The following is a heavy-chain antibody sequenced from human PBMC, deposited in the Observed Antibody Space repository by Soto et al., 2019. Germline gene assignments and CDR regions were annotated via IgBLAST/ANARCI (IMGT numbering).Heavy chain of an antibody. CDR2: IRSKANSYAT. D-gene: IGHD6-13*01. CDR3: TCFAAAGYWFDY. V-gene: IGHV3-73*01. J-gene: IGHJ4*02. CDR1: GFTFSGSA. Sequence: PGGSLRLSCAASGFTFSGSAMHWVRQASGKGLEWVGRIRSKANSYATAYAASVKGRFTISRDDSKNTAYLQMNSLKTEDTAVYYCTCFAAAGYWFDYWGQGTLVTVSS.